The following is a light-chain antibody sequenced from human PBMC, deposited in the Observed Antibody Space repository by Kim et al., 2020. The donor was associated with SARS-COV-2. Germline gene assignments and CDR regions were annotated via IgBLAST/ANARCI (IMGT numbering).Light chain of an antibody. CDR2: WAS. CDR1: QSVLHRSNDKKF. V-gene: IGKV4-1*01. J-gene: IGKJ2*01. CDR3: QQHYTAPYT. Sequence: RATINCTSSQSVLHRSNDKKFLAWYQQSPGQSPQLLLYWASTRASGVSDRFSGSGSETDFTLTIDNLQAEDVAVYHCQQHYTAPYTFGQGTKLEI.